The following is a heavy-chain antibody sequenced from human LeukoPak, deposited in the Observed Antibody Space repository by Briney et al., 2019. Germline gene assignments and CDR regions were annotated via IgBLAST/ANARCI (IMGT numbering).Heavy chain of an antibody. CDR2: ISGSGGST. CDR1: GFTFSSYA. V-gene: IGHV3-23*01. CDR3: AKASNYYDSSGYCDY. D-gene: IGHD3-22*01. J-gene: IGHJ4*02. Sequence: GGSLRLSCAASGFTFSSYAMSWVRQAPGKGLEWVSAISGSGGSTYYADSVKGRFTISRDNSKNTLYPQMDSLRAEDTAVYYCAKASNYYDSSGYCDYWGQGTLVTVSS.